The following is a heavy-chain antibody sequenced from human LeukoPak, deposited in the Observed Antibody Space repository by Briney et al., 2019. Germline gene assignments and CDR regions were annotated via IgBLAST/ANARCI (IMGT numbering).Heavy chain of an antibody. CDR1: GITFSNYY. Sequence: GGSLRLSCVTSGITFSNYYMHWVRQVPGEGLVWVSHITQDGSVTSYADSVKGRFTISRDNAKNTVYLQLNNLRAEDTAVYYCATDDYRGLGYWGQGTLVTVSS. D-gene: IGHD3-16*01. V-gene: IGHV3-74*01. CDR3: ATDDYRGLGY. CDR2: ITQDGSVT. J-gene: IGHJ4*02.